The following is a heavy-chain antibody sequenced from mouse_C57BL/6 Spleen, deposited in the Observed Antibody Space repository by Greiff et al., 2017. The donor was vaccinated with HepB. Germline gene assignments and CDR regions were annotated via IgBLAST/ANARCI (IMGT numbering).Heavy chain of an antibody. V-gene: IGHV1-26*01. CDR1: GYTFTDYY. D-gene: IGHD2-1*01. CDR3: ARWGDLPEGFAY. J-gene: IGHJ3*01. Sequence: EVQLQQSGPELMKPGASVKISCKASGYTFTDYYMNWVKQSHGKSLEWIGDINPNNGGTSYNQKFKGKATLTVDKSSSTAYMELRSLTSEDSAVYYGARWGDLPEGFAYWGQGTLVTVSA. CDR2: INPNNGGT.